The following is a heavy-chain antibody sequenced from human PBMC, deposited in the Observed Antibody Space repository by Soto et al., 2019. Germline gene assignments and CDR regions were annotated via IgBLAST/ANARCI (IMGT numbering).Heavy chain of an antibody. CDR3: TTDPWGSGSYYYDIYYYGMDV. J-gene: IGHJ6*02. D-gene: IGHD3-10*01. CDR2: IKSKTDGGTT. V-gene: IGHV3-15*07. Sequence: GGSLRLSCAASGFTFSNAWMNWVRQAPGKGLEWVGRIKSKTDGGTTDYAAPVKGRFTISRDDSKNTLYLQMNSLKTEDTAVYYCTTDPWGSGSYYYDIYYYGMDVWGQGTTVTVSS. CDR1: GFTFSNAW.